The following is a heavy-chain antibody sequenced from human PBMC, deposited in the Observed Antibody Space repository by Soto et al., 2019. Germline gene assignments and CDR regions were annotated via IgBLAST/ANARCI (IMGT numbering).Heavy chain of an antibody. CDR2: IYWDDDK. V-gene: IGHV2-5*02. J-gene: IGHJ4*02. Sequence: SGPTLVNPTQTLTLTCTFSGFSLSTSGVGVAWIRQPPGKALEWLALIYWDDDKRYSPSLKSRLTITKDTSKNQVILTMTNVDPVDTATYYCAHGPQNTGSYRFASWGQGTLVTVSS. D-gene: IGHD3-16*02. CDR3: AHGPQNTGSYRFAS. CDR1: GFSLSTSGVG.